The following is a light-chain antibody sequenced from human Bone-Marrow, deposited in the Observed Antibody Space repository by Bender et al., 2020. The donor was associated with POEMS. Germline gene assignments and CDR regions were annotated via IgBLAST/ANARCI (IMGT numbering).Light chain of an antibody. V-gene: IGLV3-10*01. CDR3: HSSDNASEHVM. CDR2: EDK. J-gene: IGLJ3*02. CDR1: ALAKQL. Sequence: SYELTQPPSVSVSPGQTASISCSGDALAKQLAYWYQQKPGQAPALVIYEDKKRPSGIPERFSGSSSGTMATLTVSGAQVGDDADDYCHSSDNASEHVMFGGGTKLSVL.